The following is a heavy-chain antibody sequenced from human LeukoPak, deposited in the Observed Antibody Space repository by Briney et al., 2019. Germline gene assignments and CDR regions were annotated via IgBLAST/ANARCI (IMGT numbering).Heavy chain of an antibody. Sequence: ASVKVSCMASGGTFSSYAFSWVRQAPGQGLEWMGGIIPIFGTANYAQKFQGRVTITTDESTSTAYMELSSLRSEDTAVYYCAREVRGDIDYWGQGTLVTVSS. CDR3: AREVRGDIDY. CDR2: IIPIFGTA. J-gene: IGHJ4*02. CDR1: GGTFSSYA. V-gene: IGHV1-69*05. D-gene: IGHD3-10*01.